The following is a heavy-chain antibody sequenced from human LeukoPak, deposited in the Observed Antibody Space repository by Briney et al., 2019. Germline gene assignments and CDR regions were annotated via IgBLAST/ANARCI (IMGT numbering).Heavy chain of an antibody. D-gene: IGHD3/OR15-3a*01. CDR3: AREGLGGDAFDI. J-gene: IGHJ3*02. CDR1: GFTFSSYW. CDR2: INSDGSST. V-gene: IGHV3-74*01. Sequence: PGGSLRLSXAASGFTFSSYWMHWVRQAPGKGLVWVSRINSDGSSTSYADSVKGRFTISRDNAKNTLYLQMNSLRAEDTAVYYCAREGLGGDAFDIWGQGTMVTVSS.